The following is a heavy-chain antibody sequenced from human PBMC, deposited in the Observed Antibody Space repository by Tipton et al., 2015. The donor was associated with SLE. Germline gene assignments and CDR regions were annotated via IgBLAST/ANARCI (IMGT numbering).Heavy chain of an antibody. D-gene: IGHD3-16*01. CDR1: GFTFSGSA. J-gene: IGHJ4*02. CDR3: TIPPGGTVSVDY. V-gene: IGHV3-73*01. Sequence: EASGFTFSGSAMHWVRQASGKGLEWVGRIRSKANSYATAYAASVKGRFTISRDDSKNTAYLQMNSLKTEDTAVYYCTIPPGGTVSVDYWGQGTLVTVSS. CDR2: IRSKANSYAT.